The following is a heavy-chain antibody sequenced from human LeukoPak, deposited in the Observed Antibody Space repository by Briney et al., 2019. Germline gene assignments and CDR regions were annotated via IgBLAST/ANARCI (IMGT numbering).Heavy chain of an antibody. Sequence: PSETLSLTCTVSGGSISSSSYYWGWIRQPPGKGLEWIGSIYYSGSTYYNPSLKSRVTISVDTSKNQFSLKLSSVTAADTAVYYCAATGLMVRGVIITRTFDYWGQGTLSPSPQ. CDR3: AATGLMVRGVIITRTFDY. CDR1: GGSISSSSYY. V-gene: IGHV4-39*01. J-gene: IGHJ4*02. D-gene: IGHD3-10*01. CDR2: IYYSGST.